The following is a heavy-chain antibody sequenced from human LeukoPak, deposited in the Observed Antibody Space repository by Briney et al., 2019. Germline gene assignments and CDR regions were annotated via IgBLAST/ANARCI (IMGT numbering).Heavy chain of an antibody. CDR3: ARDAMIVVVDAFDI. D-gene: IGHD3-22*01. J-gene: IGHJ3*02. V-gene: IGHV4-61*02. Sequence: PSQTLSLTCTVSGGSISSGSYYWSWIRQPPGKGLEWIGRIYTSGSTNYNPSLKSRVTISVDTSKNQFSLKLSSVTAADTAVYYCARDAMIVVVDAFDIWGQGTMVTVSS. CDR2: IYTSGST. CDR1: GGSISSGSYY.